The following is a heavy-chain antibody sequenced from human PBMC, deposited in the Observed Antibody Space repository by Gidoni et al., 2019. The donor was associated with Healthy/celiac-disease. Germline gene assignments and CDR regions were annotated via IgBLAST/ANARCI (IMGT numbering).Heavy chain of an antibody. Sequence: QVQLQQWGAGLLKPSETLSLTCAVYGGSFSGYYWSWIRQPPGKGLEWIGEINHSGSTNYNPSLKSRVTISVDTSKNQFSLKLSSVTAADTAVYYCARGRETSVYQLLYGFDYWGQGTLVTVSS. CDR3: ARGRETSVYQLLYGFDY. CDR1: GGSFSGYY. J-gene: IGHJ4*02. D-gene: IGHD2-2*02. CDR2: INHSGST. V-gene: IGHV4-34*01.